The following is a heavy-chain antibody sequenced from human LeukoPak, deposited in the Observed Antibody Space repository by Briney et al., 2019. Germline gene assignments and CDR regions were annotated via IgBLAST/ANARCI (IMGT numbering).Heavy chain of an antibody. CDR3: ARQWLVDYYFYGTDV. J-gene: IGHJ6*02. Sequence: PGGSLRLSCAASGFTFSSYWMHWVRQAPGKGLVWVSRINSDGSITHYADSVKGRFTISRDNAKNTLYLQMSSLRAEDTAVYYCARQWLVDYYFYGTDVWGQGTTVTVSS. CDR2: INSDGSIT. V-gene: IGHV3-74*01. CDR1: GFTFSSYW. D-gene: IGHD6-19*01.